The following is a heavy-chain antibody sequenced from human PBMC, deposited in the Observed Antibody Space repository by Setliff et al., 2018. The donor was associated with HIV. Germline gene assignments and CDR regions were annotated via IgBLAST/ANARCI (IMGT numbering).Heavy chain of an antibody. Sequence: ASVKVSCKVSGYTLTELSRHWVRQAPGKGLEWMGGFDPEDGETIYAQKLQGRVTMTTDTSTSTAYMELRSLRSDDTAVYYCAREMEPPYTVTTFGIFQHWGQGTLVTVSS. D-gene: IGHD4-17*01. CDR2: FDPEDGET. J-gene: IGHJ1*01. CDR1: GYTLTELS. V-gene: IGHV1-24*01. CDR3: AREMEPPYTVTTFGIFQH.